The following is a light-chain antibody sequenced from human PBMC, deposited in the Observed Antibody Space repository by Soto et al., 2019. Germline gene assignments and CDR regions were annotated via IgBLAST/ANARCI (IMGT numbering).Light chain of an antibody. CDR2: DVS. Sequence: QSVLTQPASVSGSPGQSITISCTGTSSDVGAYNYVSWYQQHPAKVPKLMIYDVSNRPSGVSDRFSGSKSGNTASLTISGLQAEDEADYYCSSYTSSRTYVFGTGTKVTVL. CDR3: SSYTSSRTYV. V-gene: IGLV2-14*01. J-gene: IGLJ1*01. CDR1: SSDVGAYNY.